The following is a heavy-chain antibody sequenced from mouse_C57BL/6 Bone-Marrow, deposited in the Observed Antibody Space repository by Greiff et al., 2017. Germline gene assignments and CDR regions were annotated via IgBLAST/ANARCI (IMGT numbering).Heavy chain of an antibody. D-gene: IGHD1-1*02. CDR1: AFNIKDDY. V-gene: IGHV14-4*01. CDR3: PYGFDY. Sequence: VRRRRSGARLLGPGASASWSSTPSAFNIKDDYMHWVKQRPEQGLEWIGWIDPENGDTEYASKFQGKATITADTSSNTAYLQLSSLTSEDTAVYYCPYGFDYWGQGTTLTVSS. CDR2: IDPENGDT. J-gene: IGHJ2*01.